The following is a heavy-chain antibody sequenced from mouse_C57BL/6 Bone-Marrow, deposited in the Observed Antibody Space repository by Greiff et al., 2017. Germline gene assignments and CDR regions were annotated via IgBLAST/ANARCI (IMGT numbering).Heavy chain of an antibody. CDR2: IDPSDSNT. J-gene: IGHJ1*03. CDR3: ARIYYGSLPYWYFDV. V-gene: IGHV1-50*01. Sequence: QVQLQQPGAELVKPGASVKLSCKASGYTFTSYWMQWVKQRPGQGLEWIGEIDPSDSNTNYNQKFKGKATLTVDTSSSTAYMQLSSLTSEDSAVYYCARIYYGSLPYWYFDVWGTGTTVTVSS. D-gene: IGHD2-1*01. CDR1: GYTFTSYW.